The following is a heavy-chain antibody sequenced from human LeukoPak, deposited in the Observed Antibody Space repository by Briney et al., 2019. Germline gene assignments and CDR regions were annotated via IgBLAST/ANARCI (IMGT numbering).Heavy chain of an antibody. D-gene: IGHD3-9*01. V-gene: IGHV4-30-4*01. CDR2: IYYSGST. Sequence: SETLSLTCTVSGGSISSGDYYWSWIRQPPGKGLEWIGYIYYSGSTYYNPSLKSRVTISVDTSKNQFSLKLSSVTAADTAVYYCVRDYFGHGIDPWGQGTLVTVSS. CDR3: VRDYFGHGIDP. J-gene: IGHJ5*02. CDR1: GGSISSGDYY.